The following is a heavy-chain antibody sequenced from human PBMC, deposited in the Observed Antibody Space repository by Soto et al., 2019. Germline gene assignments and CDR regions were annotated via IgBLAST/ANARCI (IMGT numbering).Heavy chain of an antibody. CDR2: ISYDGSNK. D-gene: IGHD1-26*01. CDR1: GFTFSGYG. Sequence: LRLSCAASGFTFSGYGMHWVRQAPGKGLEWVAVISYDGSNKYYADSVKGRFTISRDNSKNTLYLQMNSLRAEDTAVYYCARDSVGATTFFSPIDYWGQGTLVTVSS. V-gene: IGHV3-30*03. J-gene: IGHJ4*02. CDR3: ARDSVGATTFFSPIDY.